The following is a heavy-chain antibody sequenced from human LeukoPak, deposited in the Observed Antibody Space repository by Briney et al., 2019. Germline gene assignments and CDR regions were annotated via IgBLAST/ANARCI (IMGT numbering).Heavy chain of an antibody. J-gene: IGHJ4*02. CDR3: AGHHPRNTVDF. CDR1: GGSISSYY. CDR2: ISDIGSI. V-gene: IGHV4-59*08. Sequence: SETLSLTCTVSGGSISSYYWSWIRQPPGKGLEWIAYISDIGSINYNPSLKSRVTIPLDTSKNQFSLKLSSVTAADTAVYYCAGHHPRNTVDFWGQGTLVTVSS. D-gene: IGHD2/OR15-2a*01.